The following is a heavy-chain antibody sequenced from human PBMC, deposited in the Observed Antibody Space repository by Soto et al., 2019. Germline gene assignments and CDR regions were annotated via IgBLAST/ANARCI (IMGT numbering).Heavy chain of an antibody. CDR2: IYYSGST. J-gene: IGHJ4*02. Sequence: QLQLQESGPGLVKPSETLSLTCTVSGGSISSSSYYWGWIRQPPGKGLEWIGSIYYSGSTYYNPSLKSRVTISVDTSKNQFSLKLSSVTAADTAVYYCATYLGYYPGPFDYWGQGTLVTVSS. CDR1: GGSISSSSYY. D-gene: IGHD3-22*01. V-gene: IGHV4-39*01. CDR3: ATYLGYYPGPFDY.